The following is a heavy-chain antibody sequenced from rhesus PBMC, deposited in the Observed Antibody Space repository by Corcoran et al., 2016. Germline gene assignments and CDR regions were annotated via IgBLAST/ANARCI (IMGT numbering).Heavy chain of an antibody. D-gene: IGHD3-16*01. J-gene: IGHJ4*01. CDR1: GGSISSNY. V-gene: IGHV4-173*01. CDR2: ISGSGGST. CDR3: ARYYYSGSYYSYYFDY. Sequence: QVQLQESGPGLVKPSETLSLTCAVSGGSISSNYWSWIRQPPGKGLEWIGRISGSGGSTDYNPSLKSRVTSSPDTSKNQFSLKLSSVTAADTAVYYCARYYYSGSYYSYYFDYWGQGVVVTVSS.